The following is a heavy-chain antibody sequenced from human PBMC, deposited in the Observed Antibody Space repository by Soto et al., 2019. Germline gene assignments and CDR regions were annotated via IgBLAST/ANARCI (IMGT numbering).Heavy chain of an antibody. J-gene: IGHJ3*02. Sequence: ASVKVSCKVSGYTLTELSMHWVRQAPGKGLEWMGGFDPEEGETIYAQKFQGRVTMTEDTSTDTAYMELSSLRSEDTAVYYCATVGPWGGPGAGAFDIWGQGTMVTVSS. CDR3: ATVGPWGGPGAGAFDI. CDR1: GYTLTELS. V-gene: IGHV1-24*01. CDR2: FDPEEGET. D-gene: IGHD7-27*01.